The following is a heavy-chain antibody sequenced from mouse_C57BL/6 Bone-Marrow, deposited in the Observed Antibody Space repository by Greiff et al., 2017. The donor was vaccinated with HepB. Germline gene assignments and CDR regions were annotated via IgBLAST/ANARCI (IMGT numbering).Heavy chain of an antibody. V-gene: IGHV5-4*03. D-gene: IGHD1-2*01. J-gene: IGHJ3*01. CDR2: ISDGGSYT. Sequence: DVKLVESGGGLVKPGGSLKLSCAASGFTFSSYAMSWVRQTPEKRLEWVATISDGGSYTYYPDNVKGRFTISRDNAKNNLYLQMSHLKSEDTAMYYCASLRRFAYWGQGTLVTVSA. CDR1: GFTFSSYA. CDR3: ASLRRFAY.